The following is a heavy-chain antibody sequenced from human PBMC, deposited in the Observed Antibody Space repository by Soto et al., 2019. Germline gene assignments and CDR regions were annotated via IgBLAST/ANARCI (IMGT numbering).Heavy chain of an antibody. J-gene: IGHJ4*02. D-gene: IGHD4-17*01. CDR3: TRDSYEDYYFDY. Sequence: GASVKVSCKTFGYTFDRYYMHWVRQAPGQGLEWMGIMNPGGVIMTYAQSFQGRVTMTRDSSTNTVPTELRSLRSDDTAVYYCTRDSYEDYYFDYWGQGTLVTVSS. CDR1: GYTFDRYY. CDR2: MNPGGVIM. V-gene: IGHV1-46*02.